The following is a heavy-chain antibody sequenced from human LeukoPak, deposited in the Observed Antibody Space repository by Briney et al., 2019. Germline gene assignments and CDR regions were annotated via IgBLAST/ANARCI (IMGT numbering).Heavy chain of an antibody. J-gene: IGHJ3*01. CDR1: GGSFSGYY. V-gene: IGHV4-34*01. CDR3: ARAPFSSGWYST. CDR2: INHSGST. D-gene: IGHD6-19*01. Sequence: PSETLSLTCAVYGGSFSGYYWSWIRQPQGKGLEWIGEINHSGSTNYNPSLKSRVTISVDTSKNQFSLKLSSVTAADTAVYYCARAPFSSGWYSTWGQGTMVTVSS.